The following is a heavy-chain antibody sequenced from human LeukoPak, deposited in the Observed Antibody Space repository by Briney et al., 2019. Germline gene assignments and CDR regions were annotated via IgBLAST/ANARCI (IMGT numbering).Heavy chain of an antibody. CDR3: AKLAMIEDI. D-gene: IGHD3-22*01. CDR1: GFTFSSYG. Sequence: GGSLRLSCAASGFTFSSYGMHWVRQAPGKGLEWVAVISYDGSNKYYADSVKGRFTISRDNSKNTLYLQMNSLRAEDTAVYYCAKLAMIEDIWGQGTMVTVSS. CDR2: ISYDGSNK. V-gene: IGHV3-30*18. J-gene: IGHJ3*02.